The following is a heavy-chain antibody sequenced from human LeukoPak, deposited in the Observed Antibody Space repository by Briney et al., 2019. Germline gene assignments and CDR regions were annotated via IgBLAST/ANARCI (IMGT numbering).Heavy chain of an antibody. D-gene: IGHD6-13*01. J-gene: IGHJ1*01. CDR3: ARGRFGSC. V-gene: IGHV3-48*03. CDR1: GFTFSGYE. CDR2: ISSSGNSI. Sequence: GGSLRLSCTASGFTFSGYEMNWVRQAPGEGLEWVSYISSSGNSIYYADSVKGRFTISRDNAKNSLYLQMNSLRAEDMAVYYCARGRFGSCWGQGTLVTVSS.